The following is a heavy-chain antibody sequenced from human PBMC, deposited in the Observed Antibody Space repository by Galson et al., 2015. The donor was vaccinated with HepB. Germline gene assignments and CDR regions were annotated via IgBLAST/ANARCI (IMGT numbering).Heavy chain of an antibody. CDR3: ARDRTLYCSGGSCYQAFDY. CDR2: INPSAGTT. J-gene: IGHJ4*02. V-gene: IGHV1-46*01. D-gene: IGHD2-15*01. Sequence: SVKVSCKASGYTFTSYYMHWVRQAPGQGLEWMGIINPSAGTTSYAQKFQGRVTMTRDTSTSTVYMELSSLRSEDTVVYYCARDRTLYCSGGSCYQAFDYWGQGTLVTVSS. CDR1: GYTFTSYY.